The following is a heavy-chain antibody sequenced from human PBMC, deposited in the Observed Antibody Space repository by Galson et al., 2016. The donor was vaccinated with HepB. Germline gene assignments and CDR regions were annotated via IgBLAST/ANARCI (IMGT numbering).Heavy chain of an antibody. V-gene: IGHV1-8*01. J-gene: IGHJ5*02. Sequence: SVKVSCKGSGYTFTSFDINWVRQAPGQGLEWICWMNLNSGKTCIARTVQGRFTMTGDTSISTGYMELTSLPSAGTAIYYWARGSTLRVGVCPAGRCHSDLWGQGTLATVSS. CDR2: MNLNSGKT. CDR1: GYTFTSFD. CDR3: ARGSTLRVGVCPAGRCHSDL. D-gene: IGHD2-15*01.